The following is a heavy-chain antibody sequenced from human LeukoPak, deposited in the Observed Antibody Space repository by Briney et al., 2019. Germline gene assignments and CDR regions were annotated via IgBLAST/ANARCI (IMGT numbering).Heavy chain of an antibody. J-gene: IGHJ6*03. CDR2: INPNSGGT. V-gene: IGHV1-2*06. Sequence: ASVKVSCKASGYTFTGYYMHWVRQAPGQGLEWMGRINPNSGGTNYAQKFQGRVTMTRDTSISTAYMELSRLRSDDTAVYYCARFYSGYEDYYYMDVWGKGTTVTVSS. D-gene: IGHD5-12*01. CDR1: GYTFTGYY. CDR3: ARFYSGYEDYYYMDV.